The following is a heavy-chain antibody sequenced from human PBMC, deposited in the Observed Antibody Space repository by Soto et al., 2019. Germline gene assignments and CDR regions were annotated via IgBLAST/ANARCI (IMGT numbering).Heavy chain of an antibody. CDR1: GYTFANFG. CDR3: ARGGTPIDY. CDR2: ISAYNGNT. V-gene: IGHV1-18*01. J-gene: IGHJ4*02. Sequence: ASVKVSCKASGYTFANFGISWVRQAPGQGLEWMGWISAYNGNTNYAQKFQGRVTMTTDTSTSTAYMEVRSLRFDHTAVYYCARGGTPIDYRGQGTLVTVPP. D-gene: IGHD3-16*01.